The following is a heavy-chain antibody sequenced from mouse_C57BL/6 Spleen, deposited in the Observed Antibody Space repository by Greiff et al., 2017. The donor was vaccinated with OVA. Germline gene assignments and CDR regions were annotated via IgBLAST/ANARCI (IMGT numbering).Heavy chain of an antibody. V-gene: IGHV2-5*01. CDR1: GFSLTSYG. J-gene: IGHJ4*01. CDR3: AKKGNYGYAMDY. Sequence: VKVEESGPGLVQPSQSLSITCTVSGFSLTSYGVHWVRQSPGKGLEWLGVIWRGGSTDYNAAFMSRLSITKDNSKSQVFFKMNSLQADDTAIYYCAKKGNYGYAMDYWGQGTSVTVSS. CDR2: IWRGGST. D-gene: IGHD1-1*01.